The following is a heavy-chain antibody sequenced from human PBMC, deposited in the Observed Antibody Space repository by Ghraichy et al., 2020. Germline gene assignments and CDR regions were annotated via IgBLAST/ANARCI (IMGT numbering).Heavy chain of an antibody. CDR3: ARGSGWYWFDP. Sequence: ETLSLTCAVYGGSFSGYYWSWIRQPPGKGLEWIGEINHSGSTNYNPSLKSRVTISVDTSKNQFSLKLSSVTAADTAVYYCARGSGWYWFDPWGQGTLVTVSS. CDR1: GGSFSGYY. V-gene: IGHV4-34*01. J-gene: IGHJ5*02. CDR2: INHSGST. D-gene: IGHD6-19*01.